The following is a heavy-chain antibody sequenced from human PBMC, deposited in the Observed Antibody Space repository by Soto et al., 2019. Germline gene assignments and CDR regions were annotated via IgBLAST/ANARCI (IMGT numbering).Heavy chain of an antibody. Sequence: EAQLLESGGGLVRPGGSLRLSCAASGITLSDSAMTWVRQAPGKGLEWISSLTGDAKTTYYADSVKGRFTVSRDISKNTFYLQMDSLRAEDTPMYFCARITRSWGQVTLVTVSS. D-gene: IGHD3-3*01. V-gene: IGHV3-23*01. CDR2: LTGDAKTT. J-gene: IGHJ5*02. CDR1: GITLSDSA. CDR3: ARITRS.